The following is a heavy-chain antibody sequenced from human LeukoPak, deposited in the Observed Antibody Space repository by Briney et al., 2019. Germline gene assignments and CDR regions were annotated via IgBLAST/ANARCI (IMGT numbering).Heavy chain of an antibody. V-gene: IGHV4-39*01. CDR3: ARYGRGSPVVVPAAEDVIDY. D-gene: IGHD2-2*01. J-gene: IGHJ4*02. CDR1: GGSISSSSYY. CDR2: IYYSGST. Sequence: SETLSLTCTVSGGSISSSSYYWGWIRQPPGKGLEWIGSIYYSGSTYYNPSLKSRVTISVDTSKNQFSLKLSSVTAADTAVYYCARYGRGSPVVVPAAEDVIDYWGQGTLVTVSS.